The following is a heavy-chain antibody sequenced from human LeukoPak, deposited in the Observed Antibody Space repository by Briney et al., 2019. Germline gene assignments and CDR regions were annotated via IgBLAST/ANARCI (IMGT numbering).Heavy chain of an antibody. J-gene: IGHJ4*02. Sequence: SETLSLTCSVSGGSIISSYWSWIRQPPGKGLEWIGYVYYGGSPTYNHNPSLKSRVTISVDTSKNQLSLRLSSVTAADTAVYFCARIAAAGPFDYWGQGALVTVSS. D-gene: IGHD6-13*01. CDR1: GGSIISSY. V-gene: IGHV4-59*08. CDR2: VYYGGSPTY. CDR3: ARIAAAGPFDY.